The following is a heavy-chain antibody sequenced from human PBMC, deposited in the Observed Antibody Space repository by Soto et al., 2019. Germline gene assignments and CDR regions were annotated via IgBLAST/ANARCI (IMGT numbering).Heavy chain of an antibody. CDR1: GGAFRDYY. V-gene: IGHV4-34*01. J-gene: IGHJ4*02. CDR3: TRGTHTVTVTVN. CDR2: IDHTGST. Sequence: SETLSLTCAIYGGAFRDYYWSWIRQPPGKGLEWIGEIDHTGSTNYNPSLKSRVTVSVDTSKNEISLKLRSVTAADTAVYYCTRGTHTVTVTVNWGQGTLVTVSS. D-gene: IGHD2-21*02.